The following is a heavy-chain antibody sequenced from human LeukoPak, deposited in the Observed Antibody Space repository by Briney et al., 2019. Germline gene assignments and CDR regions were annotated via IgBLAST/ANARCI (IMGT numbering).Heavy chain of an antibody. V-gene: IGHV3-30-3*01. J-gene: IGHJ1*01. CDR3: ARDRIAVAGMGAFQH. Sequence: GRSLRLSCAASRFTFSTYAMHWVRQAPGKGLEWVAGISNDGTNENHADSVKGRFTISRDNSKNTLYLQMNSLRAEDTAIYYCARDRIAVAGMGAFQHWGQGTLVTVSS. CDR2: ISNDGTNE. D-gene: IGHD6-19*01. CDR1: RFTFSTYA.